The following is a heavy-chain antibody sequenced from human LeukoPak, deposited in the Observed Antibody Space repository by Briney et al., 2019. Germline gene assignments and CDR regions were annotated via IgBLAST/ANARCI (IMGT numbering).Heavy chain of an antibody. Sequence: SETLSLTCAVSGGSLSGYYWTWIRQPPGKGLEWIGEINHSGSTNYNPSLKSRVTISVDTSKNQFSLKLSSVTAADTAVYYCARRIVGATRRNFDYWGQGTLVTVSS. D-gene: IGHD1-26*01. J-gene: IGHJ4*02. V-gene: IGHV4-34*01. CDR3: ARRIVGATRRNFDY. CDR1: GGSLSGYY. CDR2: INHSGST.